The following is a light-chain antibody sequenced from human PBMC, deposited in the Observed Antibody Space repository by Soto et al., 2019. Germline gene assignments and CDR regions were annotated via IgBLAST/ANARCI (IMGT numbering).Light chain of an antibody. CDR3: CSYAGSHTFHV. V-gene: IGLV2-14*01. CDR2: EVT. J-gene: IGLJ1*01. Sequence: QSVLTQPASVSGSPGQSIAISCTGTRSDVGAYNYVSWYQQHPGKAPKLMISEVTNRPSGVSDRFSGSKSGNTASLTISGLQAEDEADYHCCSYAGSHTFHVFGGGTKLTVL. CDR1: RSDVGAYNY.